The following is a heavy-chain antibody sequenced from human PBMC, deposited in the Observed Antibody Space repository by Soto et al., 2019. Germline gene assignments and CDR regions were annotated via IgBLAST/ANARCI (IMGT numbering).Heavy chain of an antibody. V-gene: IGHV1-46*01. CDR2: INPSGGST. Sequence: ASVKVSCKASGYTFTSYYMHWVRQAPGQGLEWMGIINPSGGSTSYAQKFQGRVTMTRDTSTSTVYMELSSLRSEDTAVYYCARVPTEYCSGWYAKDYYDMAVWGQGTTVTVPS. D-gene: IGHD6-19*01. CDR1: GYTFTSYY. J-gene: IGHJ6*02. CDR3: ARVPTEYCSGWYAKDYYDMAV.